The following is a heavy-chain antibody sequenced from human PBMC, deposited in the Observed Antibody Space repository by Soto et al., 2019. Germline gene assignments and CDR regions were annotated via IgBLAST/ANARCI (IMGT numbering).Heavy chain of an antibody. CDR2: INPSGGST. Sequence: ASVKVSCKASGYTFTSYYMHWVRQAPGQGLEWMGIINPSGGSTSYAQKFQGRVTMTRDTSTSTVYMELSSLRSEDTAVYYCARAQGYCISTSCYAYFDYWGQGTLVTVSS. V-gene: IGHV1-46*01. CDR3: ARAQGYCISTSCYAYFDY. J-gene: IGHJ4*02. D-gene: IGHD2-2*01. CDR1: GYTFTSYY.